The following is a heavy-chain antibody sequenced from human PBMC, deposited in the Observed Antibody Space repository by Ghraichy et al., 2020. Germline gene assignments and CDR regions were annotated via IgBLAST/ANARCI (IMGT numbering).Heavy chain of an antibody. J-gene: IGHJ5*02. CDR2: IYHSGST. CDR3: ARSRDYDILTGYTHNWFDP. CDR1: GGSISSGGYS. D-gene: IGHD3-9*01. Sequence: SETLSLTCAVSGGSISSGGYSWSWIRQPPGKGLEWIGYIYHSGSTYYNPSLKSRVTISVDRSKNQFSLKLSSVTAADTAVYYCARSRDYDILTGYTHNWFDPWGQGTLVTVSS. V-gene: IGHV4-30-2*01.